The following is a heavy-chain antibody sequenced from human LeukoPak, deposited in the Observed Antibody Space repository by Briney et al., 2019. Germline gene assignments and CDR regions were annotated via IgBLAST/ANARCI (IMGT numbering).Heavy chain of an antibody. D-gene: IGHD3-22*01. CDR2: ISAYNGNT. J-gene: IGHJ1*01. CDR1: GYTFTSYG. V-gene: IGHV1-18*01. Sequence: ASVKVSCKASGYTFTSYGISWVRQAPGQGLEWMGWISAYNGNTNYAQKLQGRVTMTTDTSTSTAYMELRSLRSDDTAVYYCASGGDSGGYLAHTEYFQHWGQGTLVTVSS. CDR3: ASGGDSGGYLAHTEYFQH.